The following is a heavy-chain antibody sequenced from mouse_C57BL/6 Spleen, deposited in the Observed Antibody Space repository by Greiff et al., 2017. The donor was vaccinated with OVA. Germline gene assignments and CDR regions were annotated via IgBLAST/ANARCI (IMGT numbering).Heavy chain of an antibody. CDR1: GSHLPLYS. V-gene: IGHV1-61*01. J-gene: IGHJ2*01. CDR2: IYPSDSET. Sequence: QVSLREGGVELVRPGSSVKLSCKASGSHLPLYSMDWVKQRPGQGLEWIGNIYPSDSETHYNQKFKDKATLTVDKSSSTAYMQLSSLTSEDSAVYYCAREGAGTGSFFDYWGQGTTLTVSS. CDR3: AREGAGTGSFFDY. D-gene: IGHD4-1*01.